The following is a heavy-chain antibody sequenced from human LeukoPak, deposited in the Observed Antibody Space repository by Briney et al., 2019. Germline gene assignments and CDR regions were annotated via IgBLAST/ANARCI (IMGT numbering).Heavy chain of an antibody. Sequence: GGSLRLSCATSGFTFSSYAMSWVRQAPGKGLEWVSALSGSGGSTYNADSVKGRFTISRDNSKNTLYLQMKSLRADDTAVYYCAKAPGYCSGGTCYDDWGQGSLVTVSS. D-gene: IGHD2-15*01. CDR2: LSGSGGST. CDR3: AKAPGYCSGGTCYDD. J-gene: IGHJ4*02. CDR1: GFTFSSYA. V-gene: IGHV3-23*01.